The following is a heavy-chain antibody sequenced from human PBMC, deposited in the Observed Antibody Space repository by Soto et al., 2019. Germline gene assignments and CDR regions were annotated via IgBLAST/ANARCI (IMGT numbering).Heavy chain of an antibody. J-gene: IGHJ6*02. CDR3: ASRELDWLPNQPYYYYYGMDV. CDR1: GGTFSSYA. CDR2: IIPIFGTA. Sequence: ASVKVSCKASGGTFSSYAISWVRQAPGQGLEWMGGIIPIFGTANYAQKFQGRVTITADESTSTAYMELSSLRSEDTAAYYCASRELDWLPNQPYYYYYGMDVWGQGTTVTVSS. V-gene: IGHV1-69*13. D-gene: IGHD3-3*01.